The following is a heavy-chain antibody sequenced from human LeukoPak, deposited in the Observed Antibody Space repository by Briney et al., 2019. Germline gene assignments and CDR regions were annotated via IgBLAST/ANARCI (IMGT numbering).Heavy chain of an antibody. V-gene: IGHV3-30-3*01. CDR3: ARPLRNWEAFDY. CDR1: GFTFSSYA. J-gene: IGHJ4*02. Sequence: PGRSLRLSCAASGFTFSSYAMHWVRQAPGKGLEWVAVISYDGSNKYYADSVKGRFTISRDNSKNTLYLQMNSLRAEDTAVYYCARPLRNWEAFDYWGQGTLVTVSS. D-gene: IGHD7-27*01. CDR2: ISYDGSNK.